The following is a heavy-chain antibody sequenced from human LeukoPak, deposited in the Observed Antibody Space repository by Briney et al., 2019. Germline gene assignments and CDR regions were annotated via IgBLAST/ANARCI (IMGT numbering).Heavy chain of an antibody. J-gene: IGHJ4*02. V-gene: IGHV3-21*01. CDR2: ISSSSSYI. CDR1: GFTFSSYS. Sequence: GGSLRLSCAASGFTFSSYSMNWVRQAPGKGLEWVSSISSSSSYIYYADSVKGRFTISRDNAKNSLYLQMNSLRAEGTAVYYCARDPGDSSGYSPGWGQGTLVTVSS. CDR3: ARDPGDSSGYSPG. D-gene: IGHD3-22*01.